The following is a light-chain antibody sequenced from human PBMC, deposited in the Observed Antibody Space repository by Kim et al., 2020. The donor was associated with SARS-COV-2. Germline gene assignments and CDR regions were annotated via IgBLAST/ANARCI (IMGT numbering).Light chain of an antibody. CDR1: QSIHIW. J-gene: IGKJ1*01. CDR2: DAS. Sequence: GDRVTITCRASQSIHIWLAWYQQKPGKAPNLLIYDASILESGVPSRFSGSGSGTQFTLTISSLQPDDFATEYCQEYKSDSWTFGQGTKVDIK. V-gene: IGKV1-5*01. CDR3: QEYKSDSWT.